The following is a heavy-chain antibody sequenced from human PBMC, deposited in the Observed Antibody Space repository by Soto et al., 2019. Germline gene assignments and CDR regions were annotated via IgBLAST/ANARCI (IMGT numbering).Heavy chain of an antibody. CDR2: ISYDGSNK. CDR1: GFTFSSYG. CDR3: TRQVGSSGYYRGNDY. Sequence: QVQLVESGGGVVQPGRSLRLSCAASGFTFSSYGMHWVRQAPGKGLEWVAVISYDGSNKYYADSVKGRFTISRDNSKNTLYLQMNSLRAEDTAVYYCTRQVGSSGYYRGNDYWGQGTLVTVSS. V-gene: IGHV3-30*03. J-gene: IGHJ4*02. D-gene: IGHD3-22*01.